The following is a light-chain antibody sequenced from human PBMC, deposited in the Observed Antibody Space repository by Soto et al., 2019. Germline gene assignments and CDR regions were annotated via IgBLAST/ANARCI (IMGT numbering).Light chain of an antibody. CDR1: QSVSSSY. CDR2: GAS. CDR3: QQYGSSRIT. V-gene: IGKV3-20*01. J-gene: IGKJ5*01. Sequence: EMVLTQSPGTLSLSPGERATLPCRASQSVSSSYLAWYQQKPGQAPRLLIYGASSRATGIPDRFSGSGSGTDFTLTISRLEPEDFAVYYCQQYGSSRITFGQGTRLEIK.